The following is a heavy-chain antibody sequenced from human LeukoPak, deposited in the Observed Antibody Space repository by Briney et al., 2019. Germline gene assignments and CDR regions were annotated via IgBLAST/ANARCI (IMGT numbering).Heavy chain of an antibody. Sequence: SETLSLTCTVSGGSISSGGYYWSWIRQPPGKGLEWIGYLYNSGSSNYNPSLKSRVTISVDTSKNQFSLKLSSVTAADTAVYYCARCHTYGFVYYAMDVWGEGTTVTVSS. CDR3: ARCHTYGFVYYAMDV. D-gene: IGHD5-18*01. V-gene: IGHV4-61*08. J-gene: IGHJ6*04. CDR1: GGSISSGGYY. CDR2: LYNSGSS.